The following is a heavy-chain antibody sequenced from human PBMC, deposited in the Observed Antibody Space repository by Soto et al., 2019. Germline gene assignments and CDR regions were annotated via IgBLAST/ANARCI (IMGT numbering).Heavy chain of an antibody. J-gene: IGHJ4*02. V-gene: IGHV3-7*01. CDR1: GFRFNTNW. Sequence: ESGGGLVQPGGSLRLSCAASGFRFNTNWMSWVRQAPGKGLEWVANIKHDGSERNHVDSVRGRFTISIDNAKSSLYLQMNSLRVEDTAVYYCARELSWSGRDYWGQGTLVIVSP. D-gene: IGHD3-10*01. CDR3: ARELSWSGRDY. CDR2: IKHDGSER.